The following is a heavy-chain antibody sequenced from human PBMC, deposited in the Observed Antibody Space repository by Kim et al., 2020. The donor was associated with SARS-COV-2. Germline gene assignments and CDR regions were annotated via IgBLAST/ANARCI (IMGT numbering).Heavy chain of an antibody. J-gene: IGHJ4*02. CDR1: GFTFSSYA. CDR3: AKVRVYRLSSSSTSRQFDY. V-gene: IGHV3-23*01. CDR2: ISGSGGST. Sequence: GGSLRLSCAASGFTFSSYAMSWVRQAPGKGLEWVSAISGSGGSTYYADSVKGRFTISRDNSKNTLYLQMNSLRAEDTAVYYCAKVRVYRLSSSSTSRQFDYWGQGTLVTVSS. D-gene: IGHD2-2*01.